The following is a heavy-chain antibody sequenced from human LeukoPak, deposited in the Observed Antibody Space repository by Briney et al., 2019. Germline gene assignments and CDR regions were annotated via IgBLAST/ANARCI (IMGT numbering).Heavy chain of an antibody. CDR3: ARVVAGTVYYYYYYMDV. V-gene: IGHV1-8*01. D-gene: IGHD6-19*01. CDR2: MNPNSGNT. J-gene: IGHJ6*03. Sequence: ASVKVSCKDSGYTYTSYDINWVRQATGQGLEWMGWMNPNSGNTGYAQKFQGRVTMTRNTSISTAYMELSSLRSEDTAVYYCARVVAGTVYYYYYYMDVWGKGTTVTVSS. CDR1: GYTYTSYD.